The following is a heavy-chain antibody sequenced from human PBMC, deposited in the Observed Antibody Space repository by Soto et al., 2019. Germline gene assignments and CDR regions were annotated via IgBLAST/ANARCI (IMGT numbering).Heavy chain of an antibody. Sequence: GGSLRLSCAASGFTFNDYAMNWVRQAPGKGLEWVSFISWDGDTEFYAASVKGRFTISRDNSNDILYLQMNSLRGEDSALYYCAEAFDSGGYNYYIDYWGQGTLVTVSS. V-gene: IGHV3-43D*04. D-gene: IGHD5-12*01. J-gene: IGHJ4*02. CDR1: GFTFNDYA. CDR2: ISWDGDTE. CDR3: AEAFDSGGYNYYIDY.